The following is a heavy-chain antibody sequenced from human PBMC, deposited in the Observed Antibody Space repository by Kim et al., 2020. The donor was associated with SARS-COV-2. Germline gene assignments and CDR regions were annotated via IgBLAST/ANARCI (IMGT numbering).Heavy chain of an antibody. V-gene: IGHV3-23*01. J-gene: IGHJ4*02. D-gene: IGHD2-21*02. CDR2: ISGSGGST. CDR1: GFTFSSYA. Sequence: GGSLRLSCAASGFTFSSYAMSWVRQAPGKGLEWVSAISGSGGSTYYADSVKGRFTISRDNSKNTLYLQMNSLRAEDTAVYYCAKGVYCGGDCYSYHNPSNSFLDYWGQETLVTVSS. CDR3: AKGVYCGGDCYSYHNPSNSFLDY.